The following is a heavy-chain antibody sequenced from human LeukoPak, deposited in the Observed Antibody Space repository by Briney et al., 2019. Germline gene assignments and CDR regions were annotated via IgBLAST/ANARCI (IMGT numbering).Heavy chain of an antibody. D-gene: IGHD3-10*01. CDR1: GFTFSSYA. Sequence: PGGSLRLSCAASGFTFSSYAMSWVRQAPGKGLEWVSVIYSGGSTYYADSVKGRFTISRDNAKNSLYLQMNSLRAEDTAVYYCARSSITMVRGVIKSTTSWYHYYNMDVWGKGTTVTVSS. CDR3: ARSSITMVRGVIKSTTSWYHYYNMDV. CDR2: IYSGGST. J-gene: IGHJ6*03. V-gene: IGHV3-66*01.